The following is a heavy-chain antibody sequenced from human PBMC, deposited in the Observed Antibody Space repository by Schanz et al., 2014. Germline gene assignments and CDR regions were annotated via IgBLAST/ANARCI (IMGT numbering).Heavy chain of an antibody. CDR2: ISYDGNNK. CDR3: ARGSGTFDS. Sequence: QVQLVESGGGVVQPGRSLRLSCAASGFTFSGYALHWVRQAPGKGLEWVAVISYDGNNKYYADSVKGRFTISRDNAKNSLYLEMTSLRAEDTAVYYCARGSGTFDSWGQGTLVTVSS. D-gene: IGHD3-3*01. CDR1: GFTFSGYA. V-gene: IGHV3-30*04. J-gene: IGHJ4*02.